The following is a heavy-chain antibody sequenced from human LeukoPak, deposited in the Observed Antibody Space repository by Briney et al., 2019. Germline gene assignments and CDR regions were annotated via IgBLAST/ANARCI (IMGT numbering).Heavy chain of an antibody. V-gene: IGHV3-74*03. J-gene: IGHJ4*02. D-gene: IGHD4-23*01. CDR3: IRGLGGGSDY. CDR1: GFSFSGSW. Sequence: GGSLRLSCAASGFSFSGSWTHWVRQAPAKGLVWVSRINSDGSTTTYADSVQGRFTISRDNAKNTLYLQMNRLRAEDTAVYYCIRGLGGGSDYWGLGTLVTVTS. CDR2: INSDGSTT.